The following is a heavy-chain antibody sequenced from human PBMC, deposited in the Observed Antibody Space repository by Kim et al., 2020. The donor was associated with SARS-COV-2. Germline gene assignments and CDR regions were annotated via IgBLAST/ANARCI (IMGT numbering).Heavy chain of an antibody. CDR2: ISWNSGSI. V-gene: IGHV3-9*01. D-gene: IGHD6-13*01. Sequence: GGSLRLSCAASGFTFDDYAMHWVRQAPGKGLEWVSGISWNSGSIGYADSVKGRFTISRDNAKNSLYLQMNSLRAEDTALYYCAKDISSWYGAVDYWGQGT. J-gene: IGHJ4*02. CDR3: AKDISSWYGAVDY. CDR1: GFTFDDYA.